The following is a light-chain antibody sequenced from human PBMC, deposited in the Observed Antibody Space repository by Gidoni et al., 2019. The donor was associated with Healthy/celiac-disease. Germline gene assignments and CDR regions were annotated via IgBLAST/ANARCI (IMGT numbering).Light chain of an antibody. CDR2: GAS. CDR1: QSVSSSY. CDR3: QQYGSSPPKYT. V-gene: IGKV3-20*01. Sequence: DIVLTQSPGTLSLSPGERATLSCRASQSVSSSYVAWYQHKPGQAPRLLIYGASSRATGIPDRFSGSGSGTDFTRTISRLEPADFAVYYCQQYGSSPPKYTFGQGTKLEIK. J-gene: IGKJ2*01.